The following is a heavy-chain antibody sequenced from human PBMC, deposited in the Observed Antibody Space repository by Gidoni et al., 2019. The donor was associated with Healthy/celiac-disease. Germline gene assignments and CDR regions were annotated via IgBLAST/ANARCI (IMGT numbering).Heavy chain of an antibody. D-gene: IGHD1-26*01. CDR2: ISYDGSNK. CDR3: ARELYSGSYHTPDY. Sequence: VQLVESGGGVVQPGRSLRLSCAASGFTFSSYAMHWVRQAPGKGLEGVAVISYDGSNKYYADSVKGRFTISGDNSKNTLYLQMNSLRAEDTAVYYCARELYSGSYHTPDYWGQGTLVTVSS. V-gene: IGHV3-30-3*01. CDR1: GFTFSSYA. J-gene: IGHJ4*02.